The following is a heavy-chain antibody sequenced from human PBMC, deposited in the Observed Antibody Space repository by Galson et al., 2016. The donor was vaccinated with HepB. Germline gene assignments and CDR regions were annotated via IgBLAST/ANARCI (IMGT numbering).Heavy chain of an antibody. D-gene: IGHD1-26*01. V-gene: IGHV6-1*01. Sequence: CAISGDSVSNNSAAWNWIRQSPSRGLEWLGRTYYRSKWYNDYAVSVKSRITIKPDTSKNQFSLQLNSVTPEDTAVYFCASQVGVGVRHFDYWGQGTVVTV. J-gene: IGHJ4*02. CDR1: GDSVSNNSAA. CDR2: TYYRSKWYN. CDR3: ASQVGVGVRHFDY.